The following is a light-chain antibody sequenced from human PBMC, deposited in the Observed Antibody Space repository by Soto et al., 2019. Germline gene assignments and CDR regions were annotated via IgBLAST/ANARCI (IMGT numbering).Light chain of an antibody. CDR2: GAS. J-gene: IGKJ5*01. CDR1: QSVNND. V-gene: IGKV3D-15*01. CDR3: QQYKNWPPIT. Sequence: ETVLTQSPGTLSLSPGERATLSCRATQSVNNDYLAWYQQIPGLAPGLLIFGASGRATGIPARFSGSASGTEFTLTISGLQSEDFAVYYCQQYKNWPPITFGQGTRLEI.